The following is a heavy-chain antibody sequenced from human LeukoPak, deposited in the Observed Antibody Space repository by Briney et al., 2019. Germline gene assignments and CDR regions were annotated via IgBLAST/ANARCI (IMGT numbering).Heavy chain of an antibody. J-gene: IGHJ4*02. V-gene: IGHV3-23*01. CDR3: AKESAYCGSGCRSLSVY. D-gene: IGHD2-21*02. Sequence: GGSLRLSCAASGFTFSNYAMSWVRQAPGKGLEWVSVISGSGGSTVYADSVKGRFTISRDNSKNTLYLQMNSLRAEDTAVYYCAKESAYCGSGCRSLSVYWGQGTLVTVSS. CDR1: GFTFSNYA. CDR2: ISGSGGST.